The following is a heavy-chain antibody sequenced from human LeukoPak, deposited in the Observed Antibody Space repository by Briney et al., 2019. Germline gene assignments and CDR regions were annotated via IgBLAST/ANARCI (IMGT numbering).Heavy chain of an antibody. CDR1: GYTFSNYG. CDR2: ISPYNGNT. CDR3: ARDFPDAYSGYDPLDY. D-gene: IGHD5-12*01. J-gene: IGHJ4*02. Sequence: ASVKVSCKASGYTFSNYGINWVRQAPGQGLEWMGWISPYNGNTNYAQKLQGRVTMTTDTSTSAAYMELRSLRSDDTAVYYCARDFPDAYSGYDPLDYWGPGTLVAVSS. V-gene: IGHV1-18*01.